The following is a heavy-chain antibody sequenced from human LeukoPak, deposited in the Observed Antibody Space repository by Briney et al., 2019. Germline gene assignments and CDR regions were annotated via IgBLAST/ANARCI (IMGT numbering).Heavy chain of an antibody. CDR1: GGSISSGGYY. Sequence: SETLSLTCTVSGGSISSGGYYWSWIRQPPGKGLEWIGYIYHSGSTYYNPSLKSRVTISVDRSKNQFSLKLSSVTAADTAVYYCAREVAAAVYYFDFWGQGALVTVSS. CDR3: AREVAAAVYYFDF. V-gene: IGHV4-30-2*01. D-gene: IGHD6-13*01. J-gene: IGHJ4*02. CDR2: IYHSGST.